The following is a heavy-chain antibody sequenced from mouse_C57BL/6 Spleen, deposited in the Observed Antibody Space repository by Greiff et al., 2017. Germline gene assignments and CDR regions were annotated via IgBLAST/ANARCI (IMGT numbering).Heavy chain of an antibody. CDR1: GYSITSGYY. CDR2: ISYDGSN. CDR3: ARDDDSFDY. Sequence: ESGPGLVKPSPSLSLTCSVTGYSITSGYYWNWIRQFPGNKLEWMGYISYDGSNNYNPSLKNRISITRDTSKNQFFLKLNSVTTEDTATYYCARDDDSFDYWGQGTTLTVSS. J-gene: IGHJ2*01. V-gene: IGHV3-6*01.